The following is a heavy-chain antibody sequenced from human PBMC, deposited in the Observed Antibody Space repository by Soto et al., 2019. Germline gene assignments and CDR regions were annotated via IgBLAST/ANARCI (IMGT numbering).Heavy chain of an antibody. Sequence: QLQLQESGSGLVKPSQTLSLTCAVSGASVSSGSYSGSCMQQPPGKGLEWFGYIYYSGSTYYNPSLKSRVHISVDRSKNQFSLKLSSVTAADTAVYYCARAYYYVDYWGQGTLVTVSS. CDR1: GASVSSGSYS. CDR2: IYYSGST. D-gene: IGHD2-21*01. J-gene: IGHJ4*02. CDR3: ARAYYYVDY. V-gene: IGHV4-30-2*01.